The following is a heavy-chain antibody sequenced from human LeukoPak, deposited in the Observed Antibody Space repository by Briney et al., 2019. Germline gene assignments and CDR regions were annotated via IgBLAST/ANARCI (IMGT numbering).Heavy chain of an antibody. CDR1: GFTFSNYA. V-gene: IGHV3-23*01. J-gene: IGHJ4*02. Sequence: GGSLRLSCAASGFTFSNYAMSWVRQAPGKGLEWVSTITGSGTSTYYAGPAKGRFTISRDNSKNTLYLQMNSLRAEDTAVYYCAKDQYGTTVAGTGFDYWGRGTLVTVSS. D-gene: IGHD6-19*01. CDR3: AKDQYGTTVAGTGFDY. CDR2: ITGSGTST.